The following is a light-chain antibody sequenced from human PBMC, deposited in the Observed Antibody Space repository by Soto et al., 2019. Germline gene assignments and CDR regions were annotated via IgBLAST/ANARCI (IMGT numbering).Light chain of an antibody. V-gene: IGKV3-15*01. CDR2: GAS. Sequence: EIVMTQSPATLSVSPGESATLSCRASQTVKTNLAWYQQKPGRAPRLLIHGASTRATGIPARFSGSGSGTAFNMNISCLQSEDFAVYYCQQYNNWPPHTFGQGTKLEIK. CDR3: QQYNNWPPHT. J-gene: IGKJ2*01. CDR1: QTVKTN.